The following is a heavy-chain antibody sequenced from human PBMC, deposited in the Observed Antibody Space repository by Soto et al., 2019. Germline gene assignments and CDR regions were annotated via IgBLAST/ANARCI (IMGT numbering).Heavy chain of an antibody. CDR2: ISPSSGNT. J-gene: IGHJ4*02. Sequence: ASVKVSCKASGYTYTSYYMHWVRQAHGQGLEWMGRISPSSGNTNYAQKFQGRVTMTTDTSTSTAYMELRSLRSDDTAVYYCARGDLLRYFDWSSDYWGQGTLVTVSS. D-gene: IGHD3-9*01. V-gene: IGHV1-46*01. CDR1: GYTYTSYY. CDR3: ARGDLLRYFDWSSDY.